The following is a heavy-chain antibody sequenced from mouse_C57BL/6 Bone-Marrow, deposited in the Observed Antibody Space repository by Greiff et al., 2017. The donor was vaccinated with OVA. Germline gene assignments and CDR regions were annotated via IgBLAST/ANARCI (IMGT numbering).Heavy chain of an antibody. D-gene: IGHD1-1*01. J-gene: IGHJ1*03. V-gene: IGHV1-81*01. CDR1: GYTFTSYG. Sequence: VQLQQSGAELARPGASVKLSCKASGYTFTSYGISWVKQRTGQGLEWIGEIYPRSGNTYYNEKFKGKATLTADKSSSTAYMELRSLTSEDSAVYFCARVYYGSSYERYFDVWGTGTTVTVSS. CDR2: IYPRSGNT. CDR3: ARVYYGSSYERYFDV.